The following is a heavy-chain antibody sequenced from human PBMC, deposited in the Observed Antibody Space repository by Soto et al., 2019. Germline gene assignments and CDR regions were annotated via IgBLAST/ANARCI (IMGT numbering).Heavy chain of an antibody. D-gene: IGHD4-17*01. CDR2: ISYDGSNK. CDR3: AKSHGDYEGGDY. CDR1: GFTFSSYG. J-gene: IGHJ4*02. Sequence: GGSLRLSCAASGFTFSSYGMHWVRQAPGKGLEWVAVISYDGSNKYYADSVKGRFTISRDNSKNTLYLQMNSLRAEDTAVYYCAKSHGDYEGGDYWGQGTLVTVSS. V-gene: IGHV3-30*18.